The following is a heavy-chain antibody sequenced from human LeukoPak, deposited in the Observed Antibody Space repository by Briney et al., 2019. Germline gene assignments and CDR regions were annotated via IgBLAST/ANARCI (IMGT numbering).Heavy chain of an antibody. CDR3: AKVSWTWKYYFDY. V-gene: IGHV3-7*03. CDR2: IKQDGSEK. Sequence: GGSLRLSCAASGFTFSSYWMSWVRQAPGKGLEWVANIKQDGSEKYYVDSVKGRFTISRDNAKNSLYLQMNSLRAEDTAVYYCAKVSWTWKYYFDYWGQGTLVTVSS. CDR1: GFTFSSYW. J-gene: IGHJ4*02. D-gene: IGHD1-1*01.